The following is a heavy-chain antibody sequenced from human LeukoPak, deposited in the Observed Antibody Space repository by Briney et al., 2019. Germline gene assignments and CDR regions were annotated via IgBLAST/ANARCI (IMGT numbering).Heavy chain of an antibody. CDR2: IYYSGST. Sequence: SETLSLTFTVPGVSISSYYWGWIRQPPGKGLEWIGYIYYSGSTNYNPSLKSRVTISIDTSKNQFSLKLRSVTAADTAVYYCARDPYTSTWGGYFDLWGRGTLVTVSS. V-gene: IGHV4-59*01. CDR1: GVSISSYY. J-gene: IGHJ2*01. CDR3: ARDPYTSTWGGYFDL. D-gene: IGHD6-13*01.